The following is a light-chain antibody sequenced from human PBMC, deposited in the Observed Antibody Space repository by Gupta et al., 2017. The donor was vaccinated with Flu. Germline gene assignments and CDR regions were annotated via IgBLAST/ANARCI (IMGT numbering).Light chain of an antibody. CDR1: QSIGSS. Sequence: SPEFQSVAPKEQVTITCRASQSIGSSLQWYQQKPDQPPKLLIKYASQPFSGVPSRFSGSGSGTHFTLIINGLEAEDAATYFCQQSSSLPQTFGQGTKVEI. J-gene: IGKJ1*01. V-gene: IGKV6-21*01. CDR2: YAS. CDR3: QQSSSLPQT.